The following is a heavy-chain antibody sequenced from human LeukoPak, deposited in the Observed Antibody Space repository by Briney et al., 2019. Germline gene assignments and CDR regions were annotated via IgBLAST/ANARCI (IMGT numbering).Heavy chain of an antibody. V-gene: IGHV3-21*01. CDR3: ARDRWIQLWPGIDAFDI. Sequence: GGSLRLSCAASGFTFSSYSMNWVRQAPGKGLEWVSSISSSSSYIYYADSVKGRFTISRDNAKNSLYLQMNSLRAEDTAVYYCARDRWIQLWPGIDAFDIWGQGTMVTVSS. CDR2: ISSSSSYI. D-gene: IGHD5-18*01. CDR1: GFTFSSYS. J-gene: IGHJ3*02.